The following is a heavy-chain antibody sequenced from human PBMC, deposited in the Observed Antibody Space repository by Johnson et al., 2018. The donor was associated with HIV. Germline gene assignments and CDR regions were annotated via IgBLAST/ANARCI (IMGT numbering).Heavy chain of an antibody. CDR3: AETPGIAAAGTGYAFDI. V-gene: IGHV3-23*04. Sequence: VQLVESGGGLVQPGRSLRLSCAASGFTFNTYVMNWVRQAPGKGMEWVSLIAASGDSTYYADSVRGRFAISRDNSKNTLYLQMNSLRAEDTAVYYCAETPGIAAAGTGYAFDIWGQGTMVTVSS. CDR2: IAASGDST. D-gene: IGHD6-13*01. J-gene: IGHJ3*02. CDR1: GFTFNTYV.